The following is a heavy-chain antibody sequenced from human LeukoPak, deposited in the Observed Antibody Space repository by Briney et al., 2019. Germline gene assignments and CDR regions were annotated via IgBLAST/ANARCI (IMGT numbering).Heavy chain of an antibody. J-gene: IGHJ4*02. D-gene: IGHD3-16*01. CDR3: ATEYYGSLYNY. V-gene: IGHV3-15*01. CDR2: IKSETDGGTT. CDR1: GFTFSSYG. Sequence: GGTLRLSCAASGFTFSSYGMSWVRQAPGKGLEWVGHIKSETDGGTTDYAAPVKGRFIISRDDSKNTLYLQMNSLKTEDTGVYYCATEYYGSLYNYWGQGTLVTVSS.